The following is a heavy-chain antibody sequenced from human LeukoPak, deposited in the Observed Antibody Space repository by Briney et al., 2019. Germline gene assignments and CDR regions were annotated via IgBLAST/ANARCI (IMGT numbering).Heavy chain of an antibody. CDR3: AKPASSISWLTWFDP. Sequence: PGGSLRLSCAASGFTLSSYAMSWVRQAPGKGLEWVAVNSGDGDTTYYADSVKGRFTISKANSRNTVYLQMNSLRAEDTAVYYFAKPASSISWLTWFDPWGQGTLVTVSS. D-gene: IGHD2-2*01. CDR2: NSGDGDTT. CDR1: GFTLSSYA. V-gene: IGHV3-23*01. J-gene: IGHJ5*02.